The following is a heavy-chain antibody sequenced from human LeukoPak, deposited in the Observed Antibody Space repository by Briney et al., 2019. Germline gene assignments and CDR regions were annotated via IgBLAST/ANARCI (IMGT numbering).Heavy chain of an antibody. CDR2: IYTSGST. V-gene: IGHV4-4*07. J-gene: IGHJ4*02. Sequence: SETLSLTCTVSGGSISSYYWSWIRQPAGKGLEWIGRIYTSGSTNYNPSLKSRATMSVDTSKNQFSLKLSSVTTADTAVYYCARVYSSSWAPSGFDYWGQGTLVTVSS. CDR1: GGSISSYY. D-gene: IGHD6-13*01. CDR3: ARVYSSSWAPSGFDY.